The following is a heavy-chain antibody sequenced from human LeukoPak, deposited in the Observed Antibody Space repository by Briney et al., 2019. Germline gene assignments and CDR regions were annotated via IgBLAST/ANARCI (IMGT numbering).Heavy chain of an antibody. CDR2: ISTDGSST. CDR3: ARAVGGGSYFGGDY. CDR1: GFSFSNYW. V-gene: IGHV3-74*01. J-gene: IGHJ4*02. Sequence: GGSLRLSRAASGFSFSNYWMHWVRQAPGKGLVWVSRISTDGSSTSYADSVKGRFTVSRDNAKNTLHLQMNSLRAEDTAVYYCARAVGGGSYFGGDYWGQGTLVTVSS. D-gene: IGHD1-26*01.